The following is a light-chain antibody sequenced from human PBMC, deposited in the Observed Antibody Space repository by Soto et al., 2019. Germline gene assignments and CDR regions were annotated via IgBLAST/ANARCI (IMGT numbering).Light chain of an antibody. CDR3: CSYVSSSTYV. CDR1: SSDVGNYNL. J-gene: IGLJ1*01. V-gene: IGLV2-23*01. CDR2: EGS. Sequence: QSVLTQPASVSGSPGQSITISCTGTSSDVGNYNLVSWYQHDPGKAPKLLIYEGSKRPSGVSDRFSGSKSGNTASLTIFGLQAEDEADYSCCSYVSSSTYVFGTGTKVTVL.